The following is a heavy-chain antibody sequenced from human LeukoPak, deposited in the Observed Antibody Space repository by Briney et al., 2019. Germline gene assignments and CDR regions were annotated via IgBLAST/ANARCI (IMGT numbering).Heavy chain of an antibody. CDR2: ISAYNGNT. CDR3: ATNLLWFGELPDDY. CDR1: GYTFTSYG. D-gene: IGHD3-10*01. J-gene: IGHJ4*02. Sequence: ASVKVSCKASGYTFTSYGISWVRQASGQGLEWMGWISAYNGNTNYAQKLQGRVTMTTDTSTSTAYMELRSLRSDDTAVYYCATNLLWFGELPDDYWGQGTLVTVSS. V-gene: IGHV1-18*01.